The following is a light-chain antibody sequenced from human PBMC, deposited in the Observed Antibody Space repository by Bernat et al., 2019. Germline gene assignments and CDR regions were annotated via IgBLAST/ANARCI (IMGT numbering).Light chain of an antibody. CDR2: DAS. Sequence: DIQMTQSPSSLSASVVDRVTITCQASQDISNYLNWYQQKPGKAPKLLIYDASNLETGVPSRFSGSGSGTDFTFTISSLQPEDIATYYCQQYDNLLPYTFGQGTKLAI. CDR1: QDISNY. CDR3: QQYDNLLPYT. J-gene: IGKJ2*01. V-gene: IGKV1-33*01.